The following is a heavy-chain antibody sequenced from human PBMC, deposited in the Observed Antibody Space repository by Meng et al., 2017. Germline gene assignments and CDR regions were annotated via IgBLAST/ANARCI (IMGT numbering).Heavy chain of an antibody. CDR1: GFTFSSYG. D-gene: IGHD4-17*01. J-gene: IGHJ4*02. V-gene: IGHV3-33*01. CDR3: ARDCLGRGRQSTVTTYYFDY. CDR2: IWYDGSNK. Sequence: GESLKISCAASGFTFSSYGMHWVRQAPGKGLEWVAVIWYDGSNKYYADSVKGRFTISRDNSKNTLYLQMNSLRAEDTAVYYCARDCLGRGRQSTVTTYYFDYWGQGTLVTVSS.